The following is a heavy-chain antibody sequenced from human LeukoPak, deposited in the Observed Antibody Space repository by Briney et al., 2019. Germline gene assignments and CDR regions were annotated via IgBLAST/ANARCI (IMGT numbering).Heavy chain of an antibody. CDR1: GFTFSTYA. J-gene: IGHJ4*02. CDR3: AKEGMYYYDSSGYTYYFDY. D-gene: IGHD3-22*01. V-gene: IGHV3-23*01. CDR2: ISGSGGST. Sequence: GGTLRLSCAASGFTFSTYAMSWVRQAPGKGLEWVSGISGSGGSTFYADSVKGRFTISRDNSKNTLHLQMNSLRAEDTAVYYCAKEGMYYYDSSGYTYYFDYWGQGTLVTVSS.